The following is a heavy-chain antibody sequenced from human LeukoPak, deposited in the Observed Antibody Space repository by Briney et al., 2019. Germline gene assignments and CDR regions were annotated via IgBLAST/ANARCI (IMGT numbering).Heavy chain of an antibody. CDR3: ARVGRGDYVWGSYSFDY. CDR2: ISHSGNT. D-gene: IGHD3-16*01. J-gene: IGHJ4*02. Sequence: SETLSLTCTVSGGSISNYYWSWIRQPPGKGLEWIGYISHSGNTNHNPSLKSRVAISLDTSKNQFSLILSSVTAADTAVYYCARVGRGDYVWGSYSFDYWGQGTLVTVSS. V-gene: IGHV4-59*01. CDR1: GGSISNYY.